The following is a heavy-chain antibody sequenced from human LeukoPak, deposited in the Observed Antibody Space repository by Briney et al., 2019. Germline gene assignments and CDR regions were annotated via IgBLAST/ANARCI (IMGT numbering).Heavy chain of an antibody. CDR2: IYYSGST. V-gene: IGHV4-59*08. CDR3: ASSYGGNSAEYFQH. Sequence: SETLSLTCTVSGGSISSYYWSWLRQPPGKGLEWIGYIYYSGSTYYNPSLKSRVTISVDTSKNQFSLKLSSVTAADTAVYYCASSYGGNSAEYFQHWGQGTLVTVSS. D-gene: IGHD4-23*01. CDR1: GGSISSYY. J-gene: IGHJ1*01.